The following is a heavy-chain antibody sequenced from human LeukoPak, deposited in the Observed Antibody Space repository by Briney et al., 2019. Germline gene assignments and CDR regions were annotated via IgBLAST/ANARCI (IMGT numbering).Heavy chain of an antibody. Sequence: ASVKVSCKASGYTFTSYGISWVRQAPGRGLEWMGWISAYNGNTYYAQKLQGRVTMTTDTSTSTAYMELRSLRSDDTAVYYCARDWDTVMVTDTFDIWGQGTVVTVSS. CDR2: ISAYNGNT. D-gene: IGHD5-18*01. V-gene: IGHV1-18*01. CDR1: GYTFTSYG. CDR3: ARDWDTVMVTDTFDI. J-gene: IGHJ3*02.